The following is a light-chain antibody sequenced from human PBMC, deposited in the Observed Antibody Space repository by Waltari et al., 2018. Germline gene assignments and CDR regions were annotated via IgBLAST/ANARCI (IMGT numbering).Light chain of an antibody. CDR3: QQYSNSPPLT. CDR1: QSISSSS. CDR2: AAS. Sequence: EIVFTQSPGTLPFSPGERATLSRKASQSISSSSLAWYQQKPGQATRLLIYAASSRATGVPDRFSGSGSGTDFTLTISGLEPEDFAVYFCQQYSNSPPLTFGGGTQVEIK. J-gene: IGKJ4*01. V-gene: IGKV3-20*01.